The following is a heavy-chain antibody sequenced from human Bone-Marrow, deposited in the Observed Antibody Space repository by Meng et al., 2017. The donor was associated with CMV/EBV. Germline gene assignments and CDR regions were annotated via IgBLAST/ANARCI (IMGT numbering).Heavy chain of an antibody. J-gene: IGHJ6*02. CDR3: ARDHVVITRGYNYYYYGMDV. Sequence: ASVKVSCKVSGYSFTDYYINWIRQAPGQGLEWMGWINPNSGVTDYAQKFQGRVTMTRDTSISTAYMEFSSLRSDDTAVYYCARDHVVITRGYNYYYYGMDVWGQGTTVTVSS. D-gene: IGHD5-24*01. CDR1: GYSFTDYY. V-gene: IGHV1-2*02. CDR2: INPNSGVT.